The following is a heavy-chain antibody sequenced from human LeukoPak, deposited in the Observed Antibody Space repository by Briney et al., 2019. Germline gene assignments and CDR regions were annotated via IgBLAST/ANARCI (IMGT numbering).Heavy chain of an antibody. V-gene: IGHV4-30-2*01. Sequence: NPSETLSPTCAVSGGSISSGGYSWSWLRQPPGKGLEWIGYIYHSGSTYYNPSLKSRVTISVDRSKNQFSLKLSSVTAADTAVYYCARGDCSSTSCYEDWGQGTLVTVSS. CDR3: ARGDCSSTSCYED. J-gene: IGHJ4*02. CDR2: IYHSGST. D-gene: IGHD2-2*01. CDR1: GGSISSGGYS.